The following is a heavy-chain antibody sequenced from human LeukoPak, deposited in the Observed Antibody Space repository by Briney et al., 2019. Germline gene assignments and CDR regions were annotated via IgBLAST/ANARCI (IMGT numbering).Heavy chain of an antibody. V-gene: IGHV3-30*02. CDR3: AKDEYYYYYMDV. CDR2: IRYDGSNK. CDR1: GFTFSSYG. J-gene: IGHJ6*03. Sequence: GGSLRLSCAASGFTFSSYGMHWVRQAPGKGLEWVAFIRYDGSNKYYADSVKGRFTISRDNSKNTLYLQMSSLRAEDTAVYYCAKDEYYYYYMDVWGKGTTVTVSS.